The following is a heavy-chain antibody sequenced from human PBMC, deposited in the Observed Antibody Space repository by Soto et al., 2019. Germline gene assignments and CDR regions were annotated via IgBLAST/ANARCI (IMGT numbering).Heavy chain of an antibody. CDR3: ARGGGSPYHNHEFDF. CDR2: IYYSGST. J-gene: IGHJ4*02. D-gene: IGHD6-13*01. Sequence: SETLSLTCAVSGGSISSGGYSWSWIRQPPGKGLEWIGYIYYSGSTNYNPSLKSRVTISVDTSKNQFSLKLSSVTAADTAVYHCARGGGSPYHNHEFDFWGQGTLVTVSS. V-gene: IGHV4-61*08. CDR1: GGSISSGGYS.